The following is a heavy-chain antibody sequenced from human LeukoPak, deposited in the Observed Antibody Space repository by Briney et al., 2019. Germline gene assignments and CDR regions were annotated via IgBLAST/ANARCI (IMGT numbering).Heavy chain of an antibody. CDR2: IYHSGST. CDR1: GYSISSGYY. CDR3: ASPGNYYYYMDV. J-gene: IGHJ6*03. D-gene: IGHD3-16*01. Sequence: SETLSLTCAVSGYSISSGYYWGWIRQPPGKGLEWIGSIYHSGSTYYNPSLKSRVTISVDTSKNQFSLKLSSVTAADTAVNYCASPGNYYYYMDVWGKGTTVTVSS. V-gene: IGHV4-38-2*01.